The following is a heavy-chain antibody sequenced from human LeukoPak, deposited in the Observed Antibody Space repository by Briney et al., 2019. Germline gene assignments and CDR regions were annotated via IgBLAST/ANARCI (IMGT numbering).Heavy chain of an antibody. Sequence: RAGGSLRHSCAASGFTFSRFLMTWVRQAPGKGLEWVANIKEDGSGKYYVDSVKGRFTISKDNAKNSVFLQMNSLRVEDTAIYFCARDASRGFDYWGQGTLVTVPS. CDR2: IKEDGSGK. CDR3: ARDASRGFDY. V-gene: IGHV3-7*01. CDR1: GFTFSRFL. J-gene: IGHJ4*02. D-gene: IGHD2-2*01.